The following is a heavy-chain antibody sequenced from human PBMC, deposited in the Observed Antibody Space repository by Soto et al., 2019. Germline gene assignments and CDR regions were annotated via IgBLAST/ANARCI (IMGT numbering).Heavy chain of an antibody. Sequence: SETLSLTCTVSGGSISSYYWSWIRQPPGKGLEWIGYIYYSGSTNYNPSLKSRVTISVDTSKNQFSLKLSSVTAADTAVYYCARALGSGSYDYWGQGTLVTVSS. J-gene: IGHJ4*02. CDR3: ARALGSGSYDY. D-gene: IGHD1-26*01. V-gene: IGHV4-59*01. CDR1: GGSISSYY. CDR2: IYYSGST.